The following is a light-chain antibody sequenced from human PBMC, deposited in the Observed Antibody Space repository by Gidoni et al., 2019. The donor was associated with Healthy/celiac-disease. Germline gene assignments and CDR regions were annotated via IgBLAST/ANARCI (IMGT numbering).Light chain of an antibody. CDR1: QSISSY. CDR2: AAC. J-gene: IGKJ4*02. CDR3: QRNYSTPT. V-gene: IGKV1-39*01. Sequence: DIQMTQSPSSLSASVGDRVTITCRASQSISSYLNWYQQKPGEAPKLLIYAACSLQSGVPTRFSSRGSREDFPLTSSMQQPEYLATYYCQRNYSTPTFGGGTKVEIK.